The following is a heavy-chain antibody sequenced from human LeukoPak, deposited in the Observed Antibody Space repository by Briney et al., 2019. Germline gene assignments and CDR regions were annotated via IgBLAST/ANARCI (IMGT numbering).Heavy chain of an antibody. CDR1: GFTFSDYS. V-gene: IGHV3-21*01. CDR2: ISPSSDYI. CDR3: SRGGTDDPFNF. Sequence: GGSLRLSCAASGFTFSDYSMNWVRQAPGKGLEWVSSISPSSDYIYYPDSLKGRFTISRDNAKDSLYLQMNSLRAEDTAVYYCSRGGTDDPFNFWGQGTLVTVSS. J-gene: IGHJ4*02. D-gene: IGHD1-1*01.